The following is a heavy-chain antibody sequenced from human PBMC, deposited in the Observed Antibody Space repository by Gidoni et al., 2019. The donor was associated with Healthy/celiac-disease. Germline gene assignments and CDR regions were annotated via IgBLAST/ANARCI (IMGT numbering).Heavy chain of an antibody. CDR1: GFTFTSSA. V-gene: IGHV1-58*02. D-gene: IGHD1-26*01. Sequence: HMQLVQSGPEVKKPGTSVKVSCKASGFTFTSSAMQWVRQARGQRLEWIGWIVVGSGNTNYAQKFQERVTITRDMSTSTAYMELSSLRSEDTAVYYCAAVEGRWSSGSLRGGYYFDYWGQGTLVTVSS. CDR3: AAVEGRWSSGSLRGGYYFDY. CDR2: IVVGSGNT. J-gene: IGHJ4*02.